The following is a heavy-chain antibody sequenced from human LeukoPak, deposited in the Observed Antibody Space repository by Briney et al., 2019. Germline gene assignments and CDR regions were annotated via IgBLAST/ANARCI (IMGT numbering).Heavy chain of an antibody. CDR1: GDSFSHYY. CDR2: IDEIGRT. J-gene: IGHJ6*01. CDR3: ARPTYCSVTTCTGAMDV. D-gene: IGHD2-15*01. Sequence: SETLSVTCAVYGDSFSHYYWNWIRQSPETGLEWIGEIDEIGRTKYNPSLKSRVTISVDRSKNQFSLKLTSVTAADTAVYFCARPTYCSVTTCTGAMDVWGQGTTVTVSS. V-gene: IGHV4-34*01.